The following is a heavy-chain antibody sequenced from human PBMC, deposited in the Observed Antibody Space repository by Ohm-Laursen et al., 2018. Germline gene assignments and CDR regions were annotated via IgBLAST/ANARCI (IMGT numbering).Heavy chain of an antibody. J-gene: IGHJ4*02. D-gene: IGHD1-26*01. CDR3: ARHLVGVDPHSGYVDY. CDR2: TYYRSKWYN. V-gene: IGHV6-1*01. Sequence: SDTLSLTCAISGDSVSSNRATWNWIRQSPSRGLEWLGRTYYRSKWYNDYAVSVKSQITINSDTSKNQFSLKLSSVTAADTAVYYCARHLVGVDPHSGYVDYWGQGTLVTVSS. CDR1: GDSVSSNRAT.